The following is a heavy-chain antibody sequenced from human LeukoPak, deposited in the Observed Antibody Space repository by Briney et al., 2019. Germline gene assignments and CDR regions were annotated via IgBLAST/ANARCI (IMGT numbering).Heavy chain of an antibody. D-gene: IGHD5-24*01. V-gene: IGHV3-23*01. CDR1: GFTFSSYA. CDR2: ISCSGGST. CDR3: AKVKWLQSEYFDY. Sequence: GGSLRLSCAASGFTFSSYAMSWVRQAPGKGLEWVSAISCSGGSTYYADSVKGRFTISRDNSKNTLYLQMNSLRAEDTAVYCCAKVKWLQSEYFDYWGQGTLVTVSS. J-gene: IGHJ4*02.